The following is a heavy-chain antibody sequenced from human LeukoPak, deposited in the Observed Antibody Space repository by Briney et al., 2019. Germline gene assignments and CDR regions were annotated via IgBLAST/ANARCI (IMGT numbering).Heavy chain of an antibody. D-gene: IGHD6-13*01. J-gene: IGHJ4*02. Sequence: GGSLRLSCAASGLTFSSYAVSWVRQAPGRGLEWVSAISGSGDNAFYADSVKGRFTISRDNSKHTLYLQMNSLRAEDTAVYYCAKDFRGIGYFFDYWGQGTLVTVSS. V-gene: IGHV3-23*01. CDR2: ISGSGDNA. CDR1: GLTFSSYA. CDR3: AKDFRGIGYFFDY.